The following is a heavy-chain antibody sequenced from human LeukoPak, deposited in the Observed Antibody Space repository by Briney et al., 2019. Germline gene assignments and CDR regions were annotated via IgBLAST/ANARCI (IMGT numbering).Heavy chain of an antibody. J-gene: IGHJ4*02. CDR3: SRESGPFCPFGY. CDR2: ISLRGRT. V-gene: IGHV4-4*02. D-gene: IGHD1-26*01. Sequence: SGTLSLTCGVSGSSITSTNWWSWVRQPPGQGLEWIGEISLRGRTNYNPSLNSRVTMSLDESKNQLSLNLTSVTAADTAIYYCSRESGPFCPFGYWGQGTLVTVPS. CDR1: GSSITSTNW.